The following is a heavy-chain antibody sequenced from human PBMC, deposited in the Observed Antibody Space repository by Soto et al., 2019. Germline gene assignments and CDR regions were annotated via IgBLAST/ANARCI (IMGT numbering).Heavy chain of an antibody. CDR3: ARANYDFWSGYYYYFDY. V-gene: IGHV3-7*01. Sequence: GESLKISCAASGFTFSSYWMSWVRQAPGKGLEWVANIKQDGSEKYYVDSVKGRFTISRDNAKNSLYLQMNSLRAEDTAVYYCARANYDFWSGYYYYFDYWGQGTLVTVSS. J-gene: IGHJ4*02. CDR2: IKQDGSEK. D-gene: IGHD3-3*01. CDR1: GFTFSSYW.